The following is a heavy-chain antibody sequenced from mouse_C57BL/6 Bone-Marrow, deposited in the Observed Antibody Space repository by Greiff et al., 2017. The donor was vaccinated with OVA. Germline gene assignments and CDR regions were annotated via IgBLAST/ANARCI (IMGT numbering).Heavy chain of an antibody. CDR2: IDPENGDT. CDR3: TSSTVVAPGFAY. CDR1: GFNIKDDY. D-gene: IGHD1-1*01. Sequence: EVQLQQSGAELVRPGASVKLSCTASGFNIKDDYMHWVKQRPEQGLEWIGWIDPENGDTEYASKFQGKATITADTSSNTAYLQLSSLTSEDTAVYYCTSSTVVAPGFAYWGQWTLVTVSA. V-gene: IGHV14-4*01. J-gene: IGHJ3*01.